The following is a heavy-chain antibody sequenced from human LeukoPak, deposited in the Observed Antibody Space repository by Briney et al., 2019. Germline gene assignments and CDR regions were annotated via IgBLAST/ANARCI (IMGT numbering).Heavy chain of an antibody. D-gene: IGHD5-12*01. CDR2: INHSGST. CDR1: GGSISSSSYY. J-gene: IGHJ3*02. V-gene: IGHV4-39*07. CDR3: ARESEIVATPRNAFDI. Sequence: SETLSLTCTVSGGSISSSSYYWGWIRRPPGKGLEWIGEINHSGSTNYNPSLKSRVTISVDTSKNQFSLKLSSVTAADTAVYYCARESEIVATPRNAFDIWGQGTMVTVSS.